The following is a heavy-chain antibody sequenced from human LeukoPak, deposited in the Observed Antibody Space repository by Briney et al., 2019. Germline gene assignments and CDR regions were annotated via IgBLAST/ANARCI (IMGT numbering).Heavy chain of an antibody. CDR2: IYYSGRT. J-gene: IGHJ5*02. D-gene: IGHD2-15*01. V-gene: IGHV4-59*08. Sequence: SETLSLTCTVSGGSISSYYWSWIRQPPGKGLEWIGYIYYSGRTKYNPSLKSRVTISVDTSKNQFSLKLSSVTAADTAVYYCARQTVGYNISGRFDPWGQGTRVTVSS. CDR3: ARQTVGYNISGRFDP. CDR1: GGSISSYY.